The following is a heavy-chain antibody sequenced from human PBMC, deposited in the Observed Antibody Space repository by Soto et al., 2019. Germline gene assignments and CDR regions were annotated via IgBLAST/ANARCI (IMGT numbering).Heavy chain of an antibody. CDR1: GFTFSSYA. Sequence: LSLTCAASGFTFSSYAMSWVRQAPGKGLEWVSAISGSGGSTYYADSVKGRFTISRDNSKNTLYLQMNSLRAEDTAVYYCAKDLIVLMVYGYFDYWGQGTLVTVSS. CDR2: ISGSGGST. V-gene: IGHV3-23*01. CDR3: AKDLIVLMVYGYFDY. D-gene: IGHD2-8*01. J-gene: IGHJ4*02.